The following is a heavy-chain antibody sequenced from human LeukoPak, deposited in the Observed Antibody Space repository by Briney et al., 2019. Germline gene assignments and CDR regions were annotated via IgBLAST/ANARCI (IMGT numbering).Heavy chain of an antibody. CDR3: AREGYEQQLVRGAFDI. D-gene: IGHD6-13*01. CDR1: GFTFSSYS. J-gene: IGHJ3*02. V-gene: IGHV3-48*04. CDR2: ISSSNDAK. Sequence: GGSLRLSCAASGFTFSSYSMNWVRQAPGKGLEWVSYISSSNDAKYYADSVEGRFTISGDSAKNSLSLQMNSLRAEDTAVYYCAREGYEQQLVRGAFDIWGQGTMVTVSS.